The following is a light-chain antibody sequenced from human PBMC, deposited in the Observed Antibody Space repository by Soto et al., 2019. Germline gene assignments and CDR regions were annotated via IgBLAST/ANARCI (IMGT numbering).Light chain of an antibody. Sequence: IRMTKSPSSLSSSPGDRVTITCRASQSISSWLAWYQQKPGKAPKLLIYDASSLESGVPSRFSGSGSGTEFTLTISSLQPDDFATYYCQQYNSYLWTFGQGTKVDIK. J-gene: IGKJ1*01. CDR2: DAS. CDR1: QSISSW. V-gene: IGKV1-5*01. CDR3: QQYNSYLWT.